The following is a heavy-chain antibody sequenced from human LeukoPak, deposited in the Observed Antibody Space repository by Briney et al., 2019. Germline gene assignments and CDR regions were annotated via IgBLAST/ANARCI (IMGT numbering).Heavy chain of an antibody. CDR2: ISYDGSNK. CDR3: ARVISMVATVGLDY. V-gene: IGHV3-30-3*01. D-gene: IGHD5-12*01. CDR1: GFTFSSYA. J-gene: IGHJ4*02. Sequence: GRSLRLSCAAAGFTFSSYAMHWVRQAPGKGLEWVAVISYDGSNKYYADSVKGRFTISRDNSKNTLYLQMNSLRAEDTAVYYCARVISMVATVGLDYWGQGTLDRLL.